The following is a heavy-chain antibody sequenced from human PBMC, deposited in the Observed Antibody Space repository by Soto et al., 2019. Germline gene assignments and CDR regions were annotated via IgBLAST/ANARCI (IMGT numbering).Heavy chain of an antibody. J-gene: IGHJ6*02. CDR1: GYTFTSYG. V-gene: IGHV1-18*01. D-gene: IGHD2-2*01. Sequence: QVQLVQSGAEVKKPGASVKVSCKASGYTFTSYGISWVRQAPGQGLEWMGWISAYNGNTNYAQKLQGRVTMTTDTAPSRAYVELRSLRSDDTALYYCARDIVVVPADSAQPYYHYYYGMDVWGQGTTVTVSS. CDR3: ARDIVVVPADSAQPYYHYYYGMDV. CDR2: ISAYNGNT.